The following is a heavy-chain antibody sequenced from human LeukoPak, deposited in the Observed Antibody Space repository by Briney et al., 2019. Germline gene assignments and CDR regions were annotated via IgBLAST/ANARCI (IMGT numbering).Heavy chain of an antibody. CDR1: GFTFSSYA. J-gene: IGHJ5*02. CDR3: ARTTDQYRENWFDP. D-gene: IGHD1/OR15-1a*01. V-gene: IGHV3-23*01. Sequence: PGGSLRLSCAASGFTFSSYAMSWVRQAPGKGLDWVSGISGSDGSTYYADSVKGRFTISRDNSKNTLYLQMNSLRAEDTAVYYCARTTDQYRENWFDPWGQGTLVTVSS. CDR2: ISGSDGST.